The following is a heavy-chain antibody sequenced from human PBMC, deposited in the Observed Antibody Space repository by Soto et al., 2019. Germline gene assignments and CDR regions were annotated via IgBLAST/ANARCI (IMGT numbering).Heavy chain of an antibody. J-gene: IGHJ4*02. CDR1: GFTFSSYA. D-gene: IGHD6-13*01. V-gene: IGHV3-23*01. CDR2: ISGSGGRT. CDR3: AKGMSSWYSSPDY. Sequence: EVQLLESGGGLVQPGGSLRLSCAASGFTFSSYAMSWVRQAPGKGLEWVSAISGSGGRTSYADSVKGRFTISRDNSKNTLYLQMNSLRAEDTAVYYCAKGMSSWYSSPDYWGQGTLVTVSS.